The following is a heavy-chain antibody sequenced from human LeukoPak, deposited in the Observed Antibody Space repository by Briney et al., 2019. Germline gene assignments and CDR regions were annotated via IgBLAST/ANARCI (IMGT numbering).Heavy chain of an antibody. CDR1: GFTFSSYW. D-gene: IGHD4-23*01. Sequence: GGSLRLSCAASGFTFSSYWMHWVRQAPGKGLVWVSRINSDGSSTNYADSVKGRFTISRDNAKNTLYLQMNSLRVEDTAVYFCARDYGYGGSFDYWGQGTLVTVSS. J-gene: IGHJ4*02. CDR2: INSDGSST. CDR3: ARDYGYGGSFDY. V-gene: IGHV3-74*01.